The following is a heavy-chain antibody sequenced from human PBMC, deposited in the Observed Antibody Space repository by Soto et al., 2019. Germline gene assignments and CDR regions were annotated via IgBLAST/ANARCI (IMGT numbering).Heavy chain of an antibody. CDR3: AKDRVYCSSTSCPANDAFDI. D-gene: IGHD2-2*01. CDR2: ISWNSGSI. Sequence: TGGSLRLSYAASGFTFDDYAMHWVRQAPGKGLEWVSGISWNSGSIGYADSVKGRFTISRDNAKNSLYLQMNSLRAEDTALYYCAKDRVYCSSTSCPANDAFDIWGQGTMVTV. J-gene: IGHJ3*02. CDR1: GFTFDDYA. V-gene: IGHV3-9*01.